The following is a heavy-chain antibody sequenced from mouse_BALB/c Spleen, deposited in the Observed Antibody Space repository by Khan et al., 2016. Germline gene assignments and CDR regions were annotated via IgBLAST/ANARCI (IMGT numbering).Heavy chain of an antibody. V-gene: IGHV9-4*02. Sequence: QIQLVQAGPEVKKPGETVRISCKASGYTFTTAGMQWVQKMPGKGLKWIGWINTHSGVPKYAEDFKGRFAFSLETSASTAYLQISNLKNEDTASXCCTRGYSSYAMDYGGHGTSVAVSS. CDR1: GYTFTTAG. CDR2: INTHSGVP. J-gene: IGHJ4*01. D-gene: IGHD1-2*01. CDR3: TRGYSSYAMDY.